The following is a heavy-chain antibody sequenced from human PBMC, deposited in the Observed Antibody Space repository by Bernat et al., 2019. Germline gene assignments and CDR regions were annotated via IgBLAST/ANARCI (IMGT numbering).Heavy chain of an antibody. V-gene: IGHV3-30*02. J-gene: IGHJ4*02. CDR3: AKDSWQWLVPPLTFDY. Sequence: QVQLVESGGGVVQPGGSLRLSCAASGFTFSSYGMHWVRQAPGKGLEWVAFIRYDGSNKYYADSVKGRFNIARDNSKNTLYMQMSRLRAEDTAVYYCAKDSWQWLVPPLTFDYWGQGTLVTVSS. D-gene: IGHD6-19*01. CDR2: IRYDGSNK. CDR1: GFTFSSYG.